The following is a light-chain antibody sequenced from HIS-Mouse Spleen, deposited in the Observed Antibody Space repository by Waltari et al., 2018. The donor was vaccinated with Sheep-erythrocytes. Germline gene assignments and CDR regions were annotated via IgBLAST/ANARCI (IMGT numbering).Light chain of an antibody. V-gene: IGLV3-1*01. CDR3: QAWDSSTYV. J-gene: IGLJ1*01. CDR2: QDS. Sequence: SYELTQPPSVSVSPGQTASITCSGDKLGDNYACWYQQKPGQSPVLGIYQDSKRPSGIPERFSGSNSGNTATLTIGGTQAMDEADYYCQAWDSSTYVFGTGTKVTVL. CDR1: KLGDNY.